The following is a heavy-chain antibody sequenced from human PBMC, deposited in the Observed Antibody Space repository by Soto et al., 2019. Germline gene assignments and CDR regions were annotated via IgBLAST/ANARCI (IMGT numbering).Heavy chain of an antibody. Sequence: QVQLVQSGAEVKKPGAAVKVSCLAYGYIFTMYVISWVRQAPGQGPEWMGWNSAFKCDTKYAQILKGRVTMTRDTYTNTAYIELRSLTSYDTVVYYCARDVGDKFCRSPSFGGTFDTWGQGTLVPVSS. V-gene: IGHV1-18*01. J-gene: IGHJ4*02. CDR2: NSAFKCDT. CDR3: ARDVGDKFCRSPSFGGTFDT. D-gene: IGHD2-2*01. CDR1: GYIFTMYV.